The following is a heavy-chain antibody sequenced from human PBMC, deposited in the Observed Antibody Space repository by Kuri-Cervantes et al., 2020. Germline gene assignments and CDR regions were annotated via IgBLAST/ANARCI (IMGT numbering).Heavy chain of an antibody. Sequence: SETLSLTCAVYGGSFSGYYWSWIRQPPGKGLEWIGEINHSGSTNFNPSLKSRVTISVDTSKNQFSLKLSSVTAAATAVYYCARGGYCSGGSCYSGRIDYWGQGTLVTVSS. CDR2: INHSGST. V-gene: IGHV4-34*01. J-gene: IGHJ4*02. CDR1: GGSFSGYY. CDR3: ARGGYCSGGSCYSGRIDY. D-gene: IGHD2-15*01.